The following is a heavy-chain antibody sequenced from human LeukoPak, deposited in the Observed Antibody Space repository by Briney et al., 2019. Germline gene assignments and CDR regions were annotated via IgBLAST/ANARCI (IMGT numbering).Heavy chain of an antibody. D-gene: IGHD3-16*01. J-gene: IGHJ5*02. CDR3: ACSPRPWGLNNWFDP. CDR1: GFTFSNYY. CDR2: ISSSGSTI. V-gene: IGHV3-11*01. Sequence: GGSLRLACAASGFTFSNYYMSWIRQAPGKGLEWVSYISSSGSTIYYADSVKGRFTISRDNAKNSLYLQMNSLRAEDTAVYYCACSPRPWGLNNWFDPWGQGTLVTVSS.